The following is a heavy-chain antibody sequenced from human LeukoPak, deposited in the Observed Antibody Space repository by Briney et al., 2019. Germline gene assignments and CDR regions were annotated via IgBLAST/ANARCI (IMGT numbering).Heavy chain of an antibody. CDR2: ITGSGGST. CDR3: ARETREAGSGDHQTDSFDV. D-gene: IGHD2-15*01. Sequence: PGGSLRLSCAGSGFTFSTSAMSWVRQTPGKGLEWVSGITGSGGSTNYADSVRGRFTISRDNSKNTVYLQMNSLRVEDTALYYCARETREAGSGDHQTDSFDVWGQGTMVSVSS. V-gene: IGHV3-23*01. J-gene: IGHJ3*01. CDR1: GFTFSTSA.